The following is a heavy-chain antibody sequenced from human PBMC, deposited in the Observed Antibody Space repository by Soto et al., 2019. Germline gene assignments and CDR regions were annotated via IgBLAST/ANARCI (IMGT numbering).Heavy chain of an antibody. D-gene: IGHD4-17*01. V-gene: IGHV3-48*01. CDR3: ARMSTVTRTNFDY. CDR1: GFTFSSYT. Sequence: GGSLRLSCAASGFTFSSYTLKWVRQAPGKGLEWVSYISSGSGTIFYADSVKGRFTISRDNAQNSLYLQMSSLRAEDTAIYYCARMSTVTRTNFDYWGQGALVTVSS. J-gene: IGHJ4*02. CDR2: ISSGSGTI.